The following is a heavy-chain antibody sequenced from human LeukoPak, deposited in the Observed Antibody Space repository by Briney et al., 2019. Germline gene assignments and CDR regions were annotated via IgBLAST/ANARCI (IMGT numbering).Heavy chain of an antibody. CDR3: ASGPLGLWPYYYFDY. J-gene: IGHJ4*02. CDR2: IYYSGST. Sequence: PSETLSLTCTVSGDSITSSSYYRGWIRQPPGKGLEWIGSIYYSGSTYYNPSLKSRVTISVDTSKIQFSLKLSSVTAADTAVYYCASGPLGLWPYYYFDYWGQGTLVTVSS. D-gene: IGHD5-18*01. CDR1: GDSITSSSYY. V-gene: IGHV4-39*01.